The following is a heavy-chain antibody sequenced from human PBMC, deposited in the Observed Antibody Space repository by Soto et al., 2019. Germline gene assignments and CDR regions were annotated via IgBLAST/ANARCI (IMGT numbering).Heavy chain of an antibody. CDR2: ISYDGSNK. CDR1: GFTFSSYA. CDR3: ARDQIAVAGTFDY. Sequence: GGSLRLSCAASGFTFSSYAMHWVRQAPGKGLEWVAVISYDGSNKYYADSVKGRFTISRDNSKNTLYLQMNSLRAEDTAVYYCARDQIAVAGTFDYWGQGTLVTVSS. J-gene: IGHJ4*02. V-gene: IGHV3-30-3*01. D-gene: IGHD6-19*01.